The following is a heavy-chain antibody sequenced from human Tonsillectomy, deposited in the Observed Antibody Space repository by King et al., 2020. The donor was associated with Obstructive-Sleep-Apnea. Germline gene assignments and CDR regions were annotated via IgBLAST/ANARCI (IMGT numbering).Heavy chain of an antibody. Sequence: VQLVESGGGVVQPGRSLRLSCAASGFTFSSYAMHWVRQAPGKGLEWVAVISYDGSNKYYADSVKGRFTISRDNSKNTLYLQMNSLRAEDTAVYYCARERAGYYFDYWGQGTLVTVSS. D-gene: IGHD6-13*01. CDR2: ISYDGSNK. V-gene: IGHV3-30-3*01. CDR1: GFTFSSYA. J-gene: IGHJ4*02. CDR3: ARERAGYYFDY.